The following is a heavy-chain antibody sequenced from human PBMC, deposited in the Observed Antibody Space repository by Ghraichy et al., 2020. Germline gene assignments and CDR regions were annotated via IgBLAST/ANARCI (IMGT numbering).Heavy chain of an antibody. CDR2: ISSSGSTI. J-gene: IGHJ4*02. Sequence: LSLTCAASGFTFSDYYMSWIRQAPGKGLEWVSYISSSGSTIYYEDSVKGRFTISRDNAKNSLYLQMNSLRAEDTAVYYCARDYYDSSGYYWFDYWGQGTLVTVSS. CDR3: ARDYYDSSGYYWFDY. D-gene: IGHD3-22*01. V-gene: IGHV3-11*01. CDR1: GFTFSDYY.